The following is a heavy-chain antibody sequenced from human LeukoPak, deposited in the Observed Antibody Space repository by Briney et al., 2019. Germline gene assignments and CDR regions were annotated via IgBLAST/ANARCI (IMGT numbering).Heavy chain of an antibody. Sequence: AGGSLRLSCAASGFTFSSYAMHWVRQAPGKGLEWVAVISYDGSNKYYADSVKGRFTISRDNSKNTLYLQMNSLRAEDTAVYFCAKDLPSGRSDYWGQGTLVTVSS. V-gene: IGHV3-30-3*01. J-gene: IGHJ4*02. CDR2: ISYDGSNK. D-gene: IGHD1-1*01. CDR3: AKDLPSGRSDY. CDR1: GFTFSSYA.